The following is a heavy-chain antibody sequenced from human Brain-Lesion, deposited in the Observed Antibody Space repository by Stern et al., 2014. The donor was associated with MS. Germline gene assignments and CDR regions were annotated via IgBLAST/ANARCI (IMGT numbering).Heavy chain of an antibody. V-gene: IGHV1-8*01. D-gene: IGHD1-26*01. CDR2: MHPNSETT. J-gene: IGHJ4*02. CDR1: GYTFTGYE. CDR3: AREGVIVGPXXXXX. Sequence: QVQLEQSGAEVKKPGASVKVSCKTSGYTFTGYEINWVRQATGQGLEWMGWMHPNSETTGSAEKFQGRVTMTRNTSISTAYLELRSLSPDDTAVYYCAREGVIVGPXXXXXWGQGTLVTVSS.